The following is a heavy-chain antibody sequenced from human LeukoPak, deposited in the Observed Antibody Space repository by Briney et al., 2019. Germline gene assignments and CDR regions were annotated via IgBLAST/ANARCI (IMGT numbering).Heavy chain of an antibody. D-gene: IGHD3-10*01. V-gene: IGHV4-39*07. CDR3: ARGGSQFGELKFRRRNWFDP. CDR1: GDSISSYY. CDR2: IYYTGST. Sequence: SETLSLTCTVSGDSISSYYWGWIRQPPGKGLEWIGSIYYTGSTYYNPSLKSRVTISVDTSKNQFSLKLSSVTAADTAVYYCARGGSQFGELKFRRRNWFDPWGQGTLVTVSS. J-gene: IGHJ5*02.